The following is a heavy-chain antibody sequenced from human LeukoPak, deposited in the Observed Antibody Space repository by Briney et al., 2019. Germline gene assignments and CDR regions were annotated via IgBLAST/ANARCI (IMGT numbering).Heavy chain of an antibody. D-gene: IGHD5-24*01. CDR1: GGSISSSIYY. Sequence: SETLSLTCTVSGGSISSSIYYWSRFPPPQEKELEGVGSIYYNVAAYYNSSLKSRVTISVDTSKNHLSLKLSSVTAADTAVYYCARVRDGYNHNWAYWGQGTLVTVSS. V-gene: IGHV4-39*02. CDR3: ARVRDGYNHNWAY. J-gene: IGHJ4*02. CDR2: IYYNVAA.